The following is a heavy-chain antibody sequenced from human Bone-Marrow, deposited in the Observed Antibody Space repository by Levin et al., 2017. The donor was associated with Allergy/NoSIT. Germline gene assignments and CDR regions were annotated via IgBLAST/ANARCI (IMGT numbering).Heavy chain of an antibody. CDR2: IFYTGTT. V-gene: IGHV4-38-2*01. J-gene: IGHJ4*02. Sequence: SETLSLSCAVSGYSISSGYYWGWIRQPPGKGLEWIGYIFYTGTTHYNPSLKSRVSISVDTSKSQFSLKLNSVTAADTAVYYCVRGAYFIDSDRRLDYWGQGTLVTVSS. CDR1: GYSISSGYY. CDR3: VRGAYFIDSDRRLDY. D-gene: IGHD3-16*01.